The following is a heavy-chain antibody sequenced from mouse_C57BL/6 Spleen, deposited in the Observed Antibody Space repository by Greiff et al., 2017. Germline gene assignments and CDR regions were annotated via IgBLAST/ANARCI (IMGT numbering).Heavy chain of an antibody. CDR2: ISNGGGST. CDR1: GFTFSDYY. Sequence: EVKLVESGGGLVQPGGSLKLSCAASGFTFSDYYMYWVRQTPEKRLEWVAYISNGGGSTYYPDTVKGRFTISRDNAKNTLYLQMSRLKSEDTAMYYCARHSPCSFDYWGQGTTLTVSS. J-gene: IGHJ2*01. CDR3: ARHSPCSFDY. V-gene: IGHV5-12*01.